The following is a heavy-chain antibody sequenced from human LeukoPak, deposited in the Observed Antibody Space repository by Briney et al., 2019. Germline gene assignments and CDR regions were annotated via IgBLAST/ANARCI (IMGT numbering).Heavy chain of an antibody. V-gene: IGHV3-21*01. J-gene: IGHJ4*02. D-gene: IGHD5-18*01. CDR2: ISSSSYI. CDR1: GFTFSSYS. CDR3: ARVVNTAMVTGNFDY. Sequence: PGGSLRLSCAASGFTFSSYSMNWVRQAPGKGLEWVSSISSSSYIYYADSVKGRFTISRDNAKNSLYLQMNSLRAEDTAVYYCARVVNTAMVTGNFDYWGQGTLVTVSS.